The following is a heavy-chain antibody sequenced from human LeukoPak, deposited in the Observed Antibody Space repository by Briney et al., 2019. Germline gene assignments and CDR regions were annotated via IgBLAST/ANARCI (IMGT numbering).Heavy chain of an antibody. J-gene: IGHJ4*02. CDR3: AKLNYYDTSGFYY. Sequence: GGSLRLSCAASGFTFSSYDMSWVRQAPGKGLEWVSAISGSGGSTYYADSVKGRFTISRDNSKNTLYLQMNSLRAEDTAVYYCAKLNYYDTSGFYYWGQGTLVTVSS. CDR2: ISGSGGST. V-gene: IGHV3-23*01. D-gene: IGHD3-22*01. CDR1: GFTFSSYD.